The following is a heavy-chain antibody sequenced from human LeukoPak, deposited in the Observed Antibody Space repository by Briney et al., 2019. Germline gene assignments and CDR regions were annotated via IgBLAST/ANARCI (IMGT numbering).Heavy chain of an antibody. CDR1: GYTFTSYG. V-gene: IGHV1-18*01. J-gene: IGHJ3*02. CDR3: ARYCSSTSCYTSTSPRDDAFDI. Sequence: ASVKVSCKASGYTFTSYGISWVRQAPGQGLEWMGWISAYNGNTNYAQKLQGRVTMTTDTSTSTAYMELRSLRSDDTAVYYCARYCSSTSCYTSTSPRDDAFDIWGQGTMVTVSS. D-gene: IGHD2-2*02. CDR2: ISAYNGNT.